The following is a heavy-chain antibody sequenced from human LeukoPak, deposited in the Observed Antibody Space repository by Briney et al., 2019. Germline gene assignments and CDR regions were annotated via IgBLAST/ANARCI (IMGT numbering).Heavy chain of an antibody. CDR3: ARDRPAAAGYYSDY. CDR2: ISSNGGST. V-gene: IGHV3-64D*09. CDR1: GFTFSSYA. J-gene: IGHJ4*02. D-gene: IGHD6-13*01. Sequence: GGSLRLSCSASGFTFSSYAMHWVRQAPGKGLEYVSAISSNGGSTYYADSVKGRFTISRDNSKNTLYLQMSSLGAEDTAVYYCARDRPAAAGYYSDYWGQGTLVTVSS.